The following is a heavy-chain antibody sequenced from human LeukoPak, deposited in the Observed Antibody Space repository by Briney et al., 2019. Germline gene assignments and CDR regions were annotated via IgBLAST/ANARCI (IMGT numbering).Heavy chain of an antibody. CDR2: IDGSGST. V-gene: IGHV4-61*01. CDR3: AKEAESSGRYREYFAY. J-gene: IGHJ4*02. CDR1: GGSVSSGSYY. D-gene: IGHD6-19*01. Sequence: PSETLSLTCTVSGGSVSSGSYYWSWIRQPPGKGLEWIGRIDGSGSTTFSPSLRSRVTMSVDSSKSQISLNLNSVTAADTAVYYCAKEAESSGRYREYFAYWGQGTLVTVSS.